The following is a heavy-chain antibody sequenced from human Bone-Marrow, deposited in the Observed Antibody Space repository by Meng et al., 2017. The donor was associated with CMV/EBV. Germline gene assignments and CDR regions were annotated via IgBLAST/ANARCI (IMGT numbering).Heavy chain of an antibody. CDR2: ISSSSSYI. CDR3: ARAGSSVAHDAFDI. V-gene: IGHV3-21*04. D-gene: IGHD3-22*01. J-gene: IGHJ3*02. Sequence: GESLKISCAASGFTFSSYSMNWVRQAPGKGLEWVSSISSSSSYIYYADSVKGRFTISRDNAKNSLYLQMHGLRAEDTALYYCARAGSSVAHDAFDIWGQGTMVTVSS. CDR1: GFTFSSYS.